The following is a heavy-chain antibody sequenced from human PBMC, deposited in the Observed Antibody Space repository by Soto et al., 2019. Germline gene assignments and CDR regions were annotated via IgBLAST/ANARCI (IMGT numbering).Heavy chain of an antibody. D-gene: IGHD6-13*01. V-gene: IGHV3-74*01. CDR3: ARGGSSSWFRALDY. CDR2: INSDGSTT. J-gene: IGHJ4*02. Sequence: GGSLRLSCAASGFTFSSYWMHWVRQAPGKGLVWVSRINSDGSTTSYADSVKGRFTISRDNAKNTLYLQMNSLRAEDTAVYYCARGGSSSWFRALDYWGQGTLVTVSS. CDR1: GFTFSSYW.